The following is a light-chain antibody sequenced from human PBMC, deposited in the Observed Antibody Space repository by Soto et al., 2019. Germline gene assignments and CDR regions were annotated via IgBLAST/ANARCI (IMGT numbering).Light chain of an antibody. Sequence: EIVLTQSPGTLSLSPGERATLSCRASQSVSSSYLAWYQQKPGQAPRLLIYDASSRATGIPDRFSGSGSGTDFTLTISRLEPEDFAVYYCQQYGSSPRLTFGGGTKVEI. CDR2: DAS. CDR3: QQYGSSPRLT. CDR1: QSVSSSY. V-gene: IGKV3-20*01. J-gene: IGKJ4*01.